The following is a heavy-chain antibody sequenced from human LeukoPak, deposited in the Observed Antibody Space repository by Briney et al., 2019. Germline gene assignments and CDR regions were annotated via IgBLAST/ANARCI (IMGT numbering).Heavy chain of an antibody. Sequence: ASVKVSCKASGYTFTSYPMHWVRQAPGQGLEWMGIINPSGGSTNYAQKFQGRVTMTRDTSTSTVYMELSSLRSEDTAVYYCARVAAAVEMATGYLDYWGQGTLVTVSS. V-gene: IGHV1-46*01. CDR3: ARVAAAVEMATGYLDY. CDR1: GYTFTSYP. D-gene: IGHD5-24*01. CDR2: INPSGGST. J-gene: IGHJ4*02.